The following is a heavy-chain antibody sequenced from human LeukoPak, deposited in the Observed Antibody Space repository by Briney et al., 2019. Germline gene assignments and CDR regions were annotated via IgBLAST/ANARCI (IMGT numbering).Heavy chain of an antibody. CDR1: GFTFSSYG. D-gene: IGHD3-9*01. CDR3: ARRHYDILTGYPLYGTDV. V-gene: IGHV3-30*03. CDR2: ISYDGSNK. Sequence: GGSLRLSCAASGFTFSSYGMHWVRQAPGKGLEWVAVISYDGSNKYYADSVKGRFTISRDNSKNTLYLQMNSLRAEDTAVYYCARRHYDILTGYPLYGTDVWGQGTTVTVSS. J-gene: IGHJ6*02.